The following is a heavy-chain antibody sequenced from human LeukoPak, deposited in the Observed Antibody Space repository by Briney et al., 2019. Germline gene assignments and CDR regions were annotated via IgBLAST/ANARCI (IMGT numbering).Heavy chain of an antibody. J-gene: IGHJ4*02. CDR1: GYSISSGYY. CDR2: IYHSGST. D-gene: IGHD2/OR15-2a*01. V-gene: IGHV4-38-2*02. Sequence: DPSETLSLTCTVSGYSISSGYYWGWIRQPPGKGLEWIGSIYHSGSTNYNPSLKSRVTISVDTSKNQFSLKLSSVTAADTAVYYCARAPNIPDPGLDYWGQGTLVTVSS. CDR3: ARAPNIPDPGLDY.